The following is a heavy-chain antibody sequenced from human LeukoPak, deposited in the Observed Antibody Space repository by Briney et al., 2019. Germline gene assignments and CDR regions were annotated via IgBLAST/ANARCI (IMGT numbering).Heavy chain of an antibody. Sequence: ASVKVSCKASGGTFSSYAISWVRQAPGQGLEWMGRIIPILGIANYAQKFQGRVTITADKSTSTAYMELSSLRSEDTAVYYCAREAMIVVVMAFDIWGQGTMVTVSS. D-gene: IGHD3-22*01. V-gene: IGHV1-69*04. CDR2: IIPILGIA. J-gene: IGHJ3*02. CDR1: GGTFSSYA. CDR3: AREAMIVVVMAFDI.